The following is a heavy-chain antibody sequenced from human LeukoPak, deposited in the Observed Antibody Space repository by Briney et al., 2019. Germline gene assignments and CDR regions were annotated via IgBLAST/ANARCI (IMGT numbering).Heavy chain of an antibody. CDR1: GGSISSYC. Sequence: SETLSLTCTVSGGSISSYCWSWIRQPAGKGLEWIGRIYTSGNTNYNPSLKSQVTMSVDTSKNQFSLKLSSVTAADTAVYYCARGGGSSAAGNNWFDPWGQGTLVTVSS. D-gene: IGHD6-13*01. V-gene: IGHV4-4*07. CDR2: IYTSGNT. J-gene: IGHJ5*02. CDR3: ARGGGSSAAGNNWFDP.